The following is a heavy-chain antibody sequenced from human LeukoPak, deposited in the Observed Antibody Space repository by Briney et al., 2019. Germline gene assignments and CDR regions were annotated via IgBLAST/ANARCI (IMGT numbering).Heavy chain of an antibody. J-gene: IGHJ5*02. D-gene: IGHD3-10*01. CDR2: ISAYNGNT. Sequence: ASVKVSCKASGYTFTSYAMHWVRQAPGQGLEWMGWISAYNGNTNYAQKLQGRVTMTEDTSTDTAYMELSSLRSEDTAVYYCATVSGSGSYYINWFDPWGQGTLVTVSS. V-gene: IGHV1-3*01. CDR1: GYTFTSYA. CDR3: ATVSGSGSYYINWFDP.